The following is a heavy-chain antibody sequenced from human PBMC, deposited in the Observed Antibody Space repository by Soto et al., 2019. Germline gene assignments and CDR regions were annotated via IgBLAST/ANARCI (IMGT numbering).Heavy chain of an antibody. J-gene: IGHJ5*02. CDR3: ARDPSTINKLIGVWFDP. Sequence: SVKVSCKASGDTFGRFTINWVRQAPGQGLEWMGGIKPISDITNYAQRFQGRVTFTADASTSTVYLELSSLRSEDTAMYYCARDPSTINKLIGVWFDPWGQGTLVTAPQ. V-gene: IGHV1-69*13. D-gene: IGHD4-4*01. CDR2: IKPISDIT. CDR1: GDTFGRFT.